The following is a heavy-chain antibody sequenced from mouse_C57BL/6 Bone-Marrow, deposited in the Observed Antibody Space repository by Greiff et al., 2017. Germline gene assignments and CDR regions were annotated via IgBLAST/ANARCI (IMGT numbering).Heavy chain of an antibody. CDR2: ISDGGSYT. Sequence: EVKLVESGGGLVKPGGSLKLSCAASGFTFSSYAMSWVRQTPEKRLEWVATISDGGSYTYYPDNVKGRFTISRDNAKNNLYLQMSHLKSEDTAMYYCARDRGQGFDYWGQGTTLTVSS. CDR3: ARDRGQGFDY. CDR1: GFTFSSYA. J-gene: IGHJ2*01. D-gene: IGHD3-3*01. V-gene: IGHV5-4*01.